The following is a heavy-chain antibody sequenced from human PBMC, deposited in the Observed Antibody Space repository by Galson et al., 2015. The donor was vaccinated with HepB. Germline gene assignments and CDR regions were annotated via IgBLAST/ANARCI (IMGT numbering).Heavy chain of an antibody. V-gene: IGHV5-51*01. CDR3: ARGGGYGDYVRGVDDNWFDP. CDR1: GYSFTSYW. D-gene: IGHD4-17*01. J-gene: IGHJ5*02. CDR2: IYPGDSDT. Sequence: QSGAEVKKPGESLKISCKGSGYSFTSYWIGWVRQMPGKGLEWMGIIYPGDSDTRCSPSFQGQVTISADKSISTAYLQWSSLKASDTAMYYCARGGGYGDYVRGVDDNWFDPWGQGALVTVSS.